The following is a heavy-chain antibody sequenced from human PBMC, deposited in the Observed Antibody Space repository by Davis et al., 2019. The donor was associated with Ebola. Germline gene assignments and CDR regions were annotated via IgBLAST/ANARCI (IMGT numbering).Heavy chain of an antibody. Sequence: ASVKVSCKASVDIFTGYYIHWVRQAPGQGLEWMGRINPDNGGTNYAPRFQGRITLTKDRATSTVYMELRSLTSDDTAVYYCARDLATSSGAHFFYFGMDVWGEGTSVAVSS. CDR1: VDIFTGYY. J-gene: IGHJ6*04. CDR2: INPDNGGT. CDR3: ARDLATSSGAHFFYFGMDV. V-gene: IGHV1-2*06. D-gene: IGHD3-10*01.